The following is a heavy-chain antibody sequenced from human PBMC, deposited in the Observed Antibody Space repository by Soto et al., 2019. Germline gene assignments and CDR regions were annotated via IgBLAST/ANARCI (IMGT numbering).Heavy chain of an antibody. D-gene: IGHD3-10*01. Sequence: EVRLVESGGGLVQPGGSLRLSCAASGFTFSSYDMHWVRQATGKGLEWVSAIGTAGDTYYPGSVKGRFTISRENAKNSLYLQMNSLRAEDTAVYYCARDYYGSGSYAFDYWGQGTLVTVSS. CDR2: IGTAGDT. J-gene: IGHJ4*02. CDR3: ARDYYGSGSYAFDY. CDR1: GFTFSSYD. V-gene: IGHV3-13*01.